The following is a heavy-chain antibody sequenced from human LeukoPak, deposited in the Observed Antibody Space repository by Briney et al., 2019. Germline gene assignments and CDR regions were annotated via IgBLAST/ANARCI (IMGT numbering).Heavy chain of an antibody. CDR2: LNPHSGGT. CDR3: ARGLRIINGLDV. V-gene: IGHV1-2*02. Sequence: ASVKVSCKASGYTLRDYYIYWVRQGPGQGLEWLGWLNPHSGGTNYAQKFQGRVTLTSDTSISTAYMELSLLTSDDTAIYYCARGLRIINGLDVWGQGTTVTVSS. CDR1: GYTLRDYY. D-gene: IGHD2-15*01. J-gene: IGHJ6*02.